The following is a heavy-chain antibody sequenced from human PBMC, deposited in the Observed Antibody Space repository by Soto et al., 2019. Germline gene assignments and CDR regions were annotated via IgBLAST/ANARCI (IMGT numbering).Heavy chain of an antibody. CDR2: ISGSGGST. D-gene: IGHD3-3*01. J-gene: IGHJ4*02. CDR3: AKGGVLEWLLSLDY. CDR1: GFTFSSYA. V-gene: IGHV3-23*01. Sequence: GGSLRLSCVASGFTFSSYAMSWVRQAPGKGLEWVSAISGSGGSTYYADSVKGRFTISRDNSKNTLYLQMNSLRAEDTAVYYCAKGGVLEWLLSLDYWGQGTLVTVSS.